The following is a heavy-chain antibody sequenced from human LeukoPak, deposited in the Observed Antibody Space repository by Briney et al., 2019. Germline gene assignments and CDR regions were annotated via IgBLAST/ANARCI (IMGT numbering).Heavy chain of an antibody. CDR1: GGSFSSGSYY. CDR3: ARDGIAVAGYFDY. D-gene: IGHD6-19*01. Sequence: PSETLSLTCTVSGGSFSSGSYYWGWIRQPPGKGLEWIGYIYYSGSTNYNPSLKSRVTISVDTSKNQFSLKLSSVTAADTAVYYCARDGIAVAGYFDYWGQGTLVTVSS. J-gene: IGHJ4*02. CDR2: IYYSGST. V-gene: IGHV4-61*01.